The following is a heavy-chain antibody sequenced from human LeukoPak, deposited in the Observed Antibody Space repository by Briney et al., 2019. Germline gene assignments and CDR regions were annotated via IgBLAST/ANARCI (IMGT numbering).Heavy chain of an antibody. V-gene: IGHV1-18*01. CDR2: ISGYNGNT. CDR3: ARVSSISWIDY. CDR1: GYTFINYG. D-gene: IGHD6-13*01. J-gene: IGHJ4*02. Sequence: GASVKVSCKASGYTFINYGISWVRQAPGQGLEWMGWISGYNGNTNYAQKLQGRVTVTTDTSTSTAYMELRSLRSDDTAMYYCARVSSISWIDYWGQGTLVTVSS.